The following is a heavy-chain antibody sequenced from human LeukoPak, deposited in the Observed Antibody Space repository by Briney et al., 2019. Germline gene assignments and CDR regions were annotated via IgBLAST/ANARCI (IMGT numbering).Heavy chain of an antibody. CDR2: IYTSGST. CDR3: ARGPDIGYCSGGSCYFPEYGMDV. D-gene: IGHD2-15*01. Sequence: SETLSLTCTVSGGSISSYYWSWIRRPAGKGLEWIGRIYTSGSTNYNPSLKSRVTMSVDTSKNQFSLKLSSVTAADTAVYYCARGPDIGYCSGGSCYFPEYGMDVWGQGTTVTVSS. V-gene: IGHV4-4*07. J-gene: IGHJ6*02. CDR1: GGSISSYY.